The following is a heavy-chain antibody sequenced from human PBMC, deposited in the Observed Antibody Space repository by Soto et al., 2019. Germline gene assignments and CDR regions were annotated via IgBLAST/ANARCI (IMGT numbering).Heavy chain of an antibody. J-gene: IGHJ4*02. V-gene: IGHV3-33*01. CDR1: GFTFSSYA. D-gene: IGHD3-22*01. Sequence: QVQLVESGGGVVQPGRSLRLSCEASGFTFSSYAMHWVRQAPGKGLEWVAVIWYDGSNKYYADSVKGRFTISRDTSKDTLYVQMNSLRAEDTSVYHCARGGYYDTSGYYSTSYYFDYWGQGTLVTVAS. CDR2: IWYDGSNK. CDR3: ARGGYYDTSGYYSTSYYFDY.